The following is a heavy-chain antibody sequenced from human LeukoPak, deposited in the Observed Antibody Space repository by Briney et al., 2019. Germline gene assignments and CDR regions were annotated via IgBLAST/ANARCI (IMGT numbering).Heavy chain of an antibody. CDR1: GGSFSGYY. CDR2: ISSSSSYI. CDR3: ARIHDYGTFY. Sequence: ETLSLTCAVYGGSFSGYYWSWIRQPPGKGLEWVPSISSSSSYIYYADSVKGRFTISRDNAKNSLYLQMNSLRAEDTAVYYCARIHDYGTFYWGQGTLVTVSS. V-gene: IGHV3-21*01. J-gene: IGHJ4*02. D-gene: IGHD4-17*01.